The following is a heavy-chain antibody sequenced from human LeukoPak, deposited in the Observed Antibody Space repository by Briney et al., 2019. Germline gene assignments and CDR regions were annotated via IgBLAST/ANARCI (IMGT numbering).Heavy chain of an antibody. J-gene: IGHJ4*02. Sequence: PGGSLRLSCAASGFTFSSYWMSWVRQAPGKGLEWVANIKQDGSEKYYVDSVKGRFTISRDNAKNSLYLQMNSLRAEDTAVYYCARLGPITMIVVVITIAFGWWGQGTLVTVSS. CDR3: ARLGPITMIVVVITIAFGW. D-gene: IGHD3-22*01. CDR1: GFTFSSYW. V-gene: IGHV3-7*01. CDR2: IKQDGSEK.